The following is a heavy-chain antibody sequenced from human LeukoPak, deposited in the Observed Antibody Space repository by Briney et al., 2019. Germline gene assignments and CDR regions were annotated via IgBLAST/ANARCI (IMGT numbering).Heavy chain of an antibody. CDR3: ARGGGSFDY. Sequence: GSLRLSCAASGFTFSSYAMSWVRQPPGKGLEWIGEINHSGSTNYNPSLKSRVTISVDTSKNQFSLKLSSVTAADTAVYYCARGGGSFDYWGQGTLVTVSS. CDR1: GFTFSSYA. D-gene: IGHD3-16*01. V-gene: IGHV4-34*01. CDR2: INHSGST. J-gene: IGHJ4*02.